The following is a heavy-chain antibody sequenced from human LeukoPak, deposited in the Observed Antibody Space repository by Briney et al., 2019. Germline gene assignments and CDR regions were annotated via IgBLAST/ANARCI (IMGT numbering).Heavy chain of an antibody. V-gene: IGHV3-48*03. CDR3: ALWKYGNSPLDF. D-gene: IGHD6-6*01. CDR2: ISSSGSTI. J-gene: IGHJ4*02. Sequence: GGSLRLSCAASEFTFSGYEMNWVRQAPGKGLEWVSCISSSGSTIYYADSVKGRFTISRDNAKNSLYLQTNSLRAEDTAVYYCALWKYGNSPLDFCGQGTLVTVSS. CDR1: EFTFSGYE.